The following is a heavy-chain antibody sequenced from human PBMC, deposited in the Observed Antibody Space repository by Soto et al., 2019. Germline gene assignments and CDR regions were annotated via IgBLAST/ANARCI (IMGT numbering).Heavy chain of an antibody. J-gene: IGHJ4*02. CDR3: VRGPSDHKLRLVEWPYGNY. CDR2: IYSGHTT. Sequence: GGSLRLSCVASGFIVSSNQMSWVRQAPGKGLEWVSVIYSGHTTYYADSVEGRFTISRDDSKNTLYLQMNSLRVEDTAVYYCVRGPSDHKLRLVEWPYGNYWGQGALVTVSS. CDR1: GFIVSSNQ. D-gene: IGHD3-3*01. V-gene: IGHV3-53*01.